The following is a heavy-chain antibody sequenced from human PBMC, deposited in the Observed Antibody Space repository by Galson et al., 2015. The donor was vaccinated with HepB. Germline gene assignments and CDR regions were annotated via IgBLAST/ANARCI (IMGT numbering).Heavy chain of an antibody. CDR2: INTNTGNP. CDR1: GYTFTSYA. V-gene: IGHV7-4-1*02. Sequence: SVKVSCKASGYTFTSYAMNWVRQAPGQGLEWMGWINTNTGNPTYAQGFTGRFVFSLDTSVSTAYLQISSLKAEDTAVYYCARATLWFGELFGVIDYWGQGTLVTVSS. J-gene: IGHJ4*02. CDR3: ARATLWFGELFGVIDY. D-gene: IGHD3-10*01.